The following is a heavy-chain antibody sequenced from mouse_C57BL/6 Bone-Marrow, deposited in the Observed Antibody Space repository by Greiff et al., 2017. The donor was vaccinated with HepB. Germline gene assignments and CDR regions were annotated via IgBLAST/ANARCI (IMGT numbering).Heavy chain of an antibody. D-gene: IGHD2-4*01. Sequence: QVQLQQPGAELVKPGASVKLSCKASGYTFTSYWMHWVKQRPGQGLEWIGMIHPNSGSTNYNEKFKGKATLTADKSSSTAYMELRSLTSEDSAVYFCARGGDYDDGGFAYWGQGTLVTVSA. CDR1: GYTFTSYW. V-gene: IGHV1-64*01. J-gene: IGHJ3*01. CDR3: ARGGDYDDGGFAY. CDR2: IHPNSGST.